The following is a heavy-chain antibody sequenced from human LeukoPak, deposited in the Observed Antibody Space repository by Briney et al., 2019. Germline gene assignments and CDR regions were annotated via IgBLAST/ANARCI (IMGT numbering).Heavy chain of an antibody. Sequence: TSETLSLTCTVSGGSISSYYWSWIRQPPGKGLEWIGYIYTSGSTNYNPSLKSRVTISVDTSKNQFSLKLSSVTAADTAVYYCARHSAWYDAFDIWAKGQWSPSLQ. CDR2: IYTSGST. J-gene: IGHJ3*02. CDR3: ARHSAWYDAFDI. V-gene: IGHV4-4*09. CDR1: GGSISSYY. D-gene: IGHD6-13*01.